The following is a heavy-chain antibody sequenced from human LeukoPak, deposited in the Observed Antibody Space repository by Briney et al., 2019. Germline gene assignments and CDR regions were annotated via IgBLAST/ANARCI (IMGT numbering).Heavy chain of an antibody. Sequence: GGSLRLSCAASGFTFISYWMTWVRQAPGKGLEWVANIKQDGSEKYYVDSVKGRFTISRDNAKNSLYLQMNSLRAEDTAVYYCAIVFRSWYVPYYYYYMDVWGKGTTVTVSS. CDR3: AIVFRSWYVPYYYYYMDV. D-gene: IGHD6-13*01. CDR1: GFTFISYW. V-gene: IGHV3-7*01. CDR2: IKQDGSEK. J-gene: IGHJ6*03.